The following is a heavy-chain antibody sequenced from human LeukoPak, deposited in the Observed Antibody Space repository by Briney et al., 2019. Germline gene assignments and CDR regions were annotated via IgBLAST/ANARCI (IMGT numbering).Heavy chain of an antibody. J-gene: IGHJ4*02. Sequence: GGSLRLSCAASGFTFSLYGMHWVRQAPGRGLEWVSFIYADGNTYYADSVKGRFTISRDISKNAVYLQMNSLRAEDTAVYYCAKSGYNRFDYWGQGTLVTVSS. D-gene: IGHD5-24*01. V-gene: IGHV3-NL1*01. CDR2: IYADGNT. CDR3: AKSGYNRFDY. CDR1: GFTFSLYG.